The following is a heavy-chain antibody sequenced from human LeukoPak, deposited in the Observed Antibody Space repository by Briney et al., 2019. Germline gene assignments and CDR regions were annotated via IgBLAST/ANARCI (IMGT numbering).Heavy chain of an antibody. J-gene: IGHJ4*02. V-gene: IGHV4-59*08. CDR3: ATGSGSYYKPFDY. CDR1: GGSISSYY. Sequence: KSSETLSLTCTVSGGSISSYYWSWIRQPPGKGLEWIGYIFYSGITNYNPSLSLKSRVTISVDTSKNQFSLKLSSVTAADTAVYYCATGSGSYYKPFDYWGQGTLVTVPS. CDR2: IFYSGIT. D-gene: IGHD3-10*01.